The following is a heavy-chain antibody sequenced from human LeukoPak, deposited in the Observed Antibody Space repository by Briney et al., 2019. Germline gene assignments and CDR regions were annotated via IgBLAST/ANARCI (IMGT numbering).Heavy chain of an antibody. CDR3: ARHLVDTAMVNDAFDI. CDR1: GGSISSGGYS. CDR2: IYHSGST. D-gene: IGHD5-18*01. J-gene: IGHJ3*02. Sequence: SETLSLTCAVSGGSISSGGYSWSWIRQPPGKGLEWIGHIYHSGSTYYNPSLKSRVTISVDRSKNQFSLKLSSVTAADTAVYYCARHLVDTAMVNDAFDIWGQGTMVTVSS. V-gene: IGHV4-30-2*01.